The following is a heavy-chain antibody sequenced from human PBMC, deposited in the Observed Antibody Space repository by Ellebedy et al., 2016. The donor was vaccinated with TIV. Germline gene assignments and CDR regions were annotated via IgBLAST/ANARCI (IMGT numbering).Heavy chain of an antibody. CDR1: GFTFSSYA. Sequence: GESLKISCAASGFTFSSYAMSWVRQAPGKGLEWVSAISGSGGSTYYADSVKGRFTISRDNSKNTLYLQVNSLRAEDTAVYYCATPGQSSGYWDPWGYWGQGTLVTVSS. J-gene: IGHJ4*02. CDR3: ATPGQSSGYWDPWGY. CDR2: ISGSGGST. V-gene: IGHV3-23*01. D-gene: IGHD3-22*01.